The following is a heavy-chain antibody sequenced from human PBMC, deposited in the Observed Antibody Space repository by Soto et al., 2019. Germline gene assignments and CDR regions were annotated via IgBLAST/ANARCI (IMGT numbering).Heavy chain of an antibody. D-gene: IGHD3-10*01. Sequence: GGSLRLSCAASGFTFSSYAMSWVRQAPGKGLEWVSAISGSGGSTYYADSVKGRFTISRDNSKNTLYLQMNSLRAEDTAVYYCAKPPHYYGSGSYYFFDYWGQGTLVTVSS. J-gene: IGHJ4*02. V-gene: IGHV3-23*01. CDR1: GFTFSSYA. CDR2: ISGSGGST. CDR3: AKPPHYYGSGSYYFFDY.